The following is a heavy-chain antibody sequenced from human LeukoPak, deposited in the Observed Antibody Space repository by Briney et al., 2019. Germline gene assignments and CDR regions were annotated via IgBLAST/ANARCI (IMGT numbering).Heavy chain of an antibody. CDR2: INPNSGGT. V-gene: IGHV1-2*02. CDR1: GYTFRDYY. CDR3: ARDGDDNGDYVLGWFDP. D-gene: IGHD4-17*01. Sequence: GASVKVSCKASGYTFRDYYMHWVRQAPGQGLAWMGWINPNSGGTMYAQKFQGRVAMTRDTSINTAYMELSRLTSDDTAVYYCARDGDDNGDYVLGWFDPWGQGTLVTVSS. J-gene: IGHJ5*02.